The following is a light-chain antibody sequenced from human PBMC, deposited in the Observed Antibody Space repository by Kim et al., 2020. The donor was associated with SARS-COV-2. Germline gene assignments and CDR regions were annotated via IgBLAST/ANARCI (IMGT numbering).Light chain of an antibody. CDR3: QQYNNWPL. Sequence: LSVSPRERATLACRASQSVSSNLAWYQQKPGQAPRLLIYGESTRATGIPARFSGSGSGTEFTLTIRSLQSEDFAVYYCQQYNNWPLFGQGTKLEI. J-gene: IGKJ2*01. V-gene: IGKV3-15*01. CDR1: QSVSSN. CDR2: GES.